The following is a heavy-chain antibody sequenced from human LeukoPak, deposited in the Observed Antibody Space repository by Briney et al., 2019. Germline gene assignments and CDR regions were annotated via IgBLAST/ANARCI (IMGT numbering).Heavy chain of an antibody. Sequence: PGGSLRLSCAASGFTFDDYAMHWVRQAPGKGLEWVSGISWNSGSIGYADSVKGRFTISRDNSKDSLYLQMNTLRSDDTALYYCAKGGEYYGSRSYYPFDHWGQGTLVTVSS. D-gene: IGHD3-10*01. J-gene: IGHJ4*02. CDR2: ISWNSGSI. CDR3: AKGGEYYGSRSYYPFDH. CDR1: GFTFDDYA. V-gene: IGHV3-9*01.